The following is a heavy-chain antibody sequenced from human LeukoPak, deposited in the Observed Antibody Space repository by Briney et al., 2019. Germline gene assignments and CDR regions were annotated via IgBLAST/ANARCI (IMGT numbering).Heavy chain of an antibody. CDR2: ISYDGSNK. Sequence: GGSLRLSCAASGFTFSSYVMYWVRQAPGKGLEWVALISYDGSNKHYADSVKGRFTISRDNSKNTLYLQMNSLRVEDTAVYYCARGGLAGAGIDYWGQGTLVTVSS. CDR3: ARGGLAGAGIDY. CDR1: GFTFSSYV. D-gene: IGHD6-13*01. V-gene: IGHV3-30-3*01. J-gene: IGHJ4*02.